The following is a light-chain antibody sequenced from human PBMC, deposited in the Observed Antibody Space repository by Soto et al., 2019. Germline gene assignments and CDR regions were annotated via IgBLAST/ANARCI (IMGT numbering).Light chain of an antibody. CDR1: QSISSY. CDR3: QQRYSTPIT. CDR2: AAS. Sequence: DIQMTHSPASLSASVGDRVTITCRASQSISSYLNWYQQKPGKAPKXLIYAASSLQSGVPSRFSGSGSGTDFTITISSLQPEDFETYYCQQRYSTPITFGQGTRLEIK. V-gene: IGKV1-39*01. J-gene: IGKJ5*01.